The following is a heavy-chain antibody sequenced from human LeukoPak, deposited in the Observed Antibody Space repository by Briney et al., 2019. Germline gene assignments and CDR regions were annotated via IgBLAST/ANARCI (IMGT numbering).Heavy chain of an antibody. Sequence: GGSLRLSCAASGFTFSDNAMSWVRQAAGKGLEWVSAISASGGTIYYADSVKGRFIISRDNSKNTLYLQMHSLRAEDTAVYYCAKATMIIGGFDYWGQGTLVTVFS. CDR1: GFTFSDNA. V-gene: IGHV3-23*01. CDR3: AKATMIIGGFDY. CDR2: ISASGGTI. D-gene: IGHD3-22*01. J-gene: IGHJ4*02.